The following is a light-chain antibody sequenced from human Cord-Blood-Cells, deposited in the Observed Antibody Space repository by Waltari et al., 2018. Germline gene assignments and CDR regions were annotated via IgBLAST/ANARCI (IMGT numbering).Light chain of an antibody. Sequence: QSALTQPASVSGSPGQSITISCTGTSSDVGGYNYVSWYQQHPGKAPKLMIYDVSKRPSGVSNRFSGSMSGNTASLTISGLPAEEEADYYCSSYTSSSTFVFGGGTKLTVL. CDR3: SSYTSSSTFV. CDR1: SSDVGGYNY. V-gene: IGLV2-14*01. J-gene: IGLJ2*01. CDR2: DVS.